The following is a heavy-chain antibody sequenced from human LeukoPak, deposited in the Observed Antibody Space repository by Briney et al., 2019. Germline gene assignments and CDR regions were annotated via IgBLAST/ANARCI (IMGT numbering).Heavy chain of an antibody. J-gene: IGHJ5*02. D-gene: IGHD3-10*01. CDR2: ISSSGSIR. V-gene: IGHV3-48*02. CDR3: ARGVIWFGESPKNWLGPDP. Sequence: GGSLRLSCGVSGLTFSTYSMNWVRQAPGKGLEWISYISSSGSIRYYADSVKGRFTISRDNAKNSLYLQMNSLRDEDTAVYYCARGVIWFGESPKNWLGPDPWGQGTLVTVSS. CDR1: GLTFSTYS.